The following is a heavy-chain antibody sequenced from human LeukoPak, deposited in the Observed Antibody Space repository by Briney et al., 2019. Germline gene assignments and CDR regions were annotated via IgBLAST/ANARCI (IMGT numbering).Heavy chain of an antibody. V-gene: IGHV1-8*03. CDR1: GYTFTSYG. Sequence: GASVKVSCKASGYTFTSYGISWVRQATGQGLEWMGWMNPNSGNTGYAQKFQGRVTITRNTSISTAYMELSSLRSEDTAVYYCALDFDVATGHESGSGGDFDYWGQGTLVTVSS. D-gene: IGHD5-12*01. J-gene: IGHJ4*02. CDR3: ALDFDVATGHESGSGGDFDY. CDR2: MNPNSGNT.